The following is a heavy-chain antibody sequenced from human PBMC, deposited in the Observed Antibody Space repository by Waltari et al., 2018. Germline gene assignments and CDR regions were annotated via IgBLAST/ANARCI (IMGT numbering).Heavy chain of an antibody. D-gene: IGHD4-17*01. Sequence: QVQLQESGPGLVKPSETLSLTCTVSGDSVTDHYWSWIRRPPGKGLEWFGDIRHVGITNYSPSLKSRVTMSVDTTKNQFSLKLTSVTAADTAIYFCARDPNGDYGYWGQGTLVTVSS. J-gene: IGHJ4*02. CDR2: IRHVGIT. CDR3: ARDPNGDYGY. CDR1: GDSVTDHY. V-gene: IGHV4-59*02.